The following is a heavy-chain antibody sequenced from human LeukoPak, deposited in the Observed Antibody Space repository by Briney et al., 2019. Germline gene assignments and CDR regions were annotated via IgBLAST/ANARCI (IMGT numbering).Heavy chain of an antibody. V-gene: IGHV3-23*01. CDR1: GFTFSSYA. D-gene: IGHD6-13*01. J-gene: IGHJ4*02. Sequence: PGGSLRLSCAASGFTFSSYAMSWVRQAPGKGLEWVSAISGSGGSTYYADSVKGRFTISRDNSKNTLYLQMNSLRAEDTAVYYCAKDPRIAAAGTSYYFDYWGQGTLVTVSS. CDR2: ISGSGGST. CDR3: AKDPRIAAAGTSYYFDY.